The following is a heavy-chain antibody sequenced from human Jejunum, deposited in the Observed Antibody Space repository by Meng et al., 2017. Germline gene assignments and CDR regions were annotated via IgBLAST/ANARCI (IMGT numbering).Heavy chain of an antibody. CDR3: ARGPWDSSGWPEYFQH. J-gene: IGHJ1*01. D-gene: IGHD6-19*01. V-gene: IGHV4-39*07. CDR1: RASISSSSWY. Sequence: QLQLQQSSPRLVKPSMTLSLSVSVSRASISSSSWYWGWTRQPPGKGLEWIGSIYYSENTYYHPSLKSRVTISVDTSKNQFSLKLSSVTAADTAVYYCARGPWDSSGWPEYFQHWGQGTLVTVSS. CDR2: IYYSENT.